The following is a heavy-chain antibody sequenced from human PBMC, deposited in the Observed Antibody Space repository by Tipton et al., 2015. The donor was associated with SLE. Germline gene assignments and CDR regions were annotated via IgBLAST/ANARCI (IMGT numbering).Heavy chain of an antibody. Sequence: TLSLTCTVSGGSMSSSNYYWGWIRQPPGKGLEWIGSIYYSGSTYYNPSLKSRVTISVDTSKNQFSLKLSSVTAADTAVYYCARRGPKHNWFDPWGQGTLVTVSS. CDR3: ARRGPKHNWFDP. J-gene: IGHJ5*02. CDR2: IYYSGST. V-gene: IGHV4-39*01. CDR1: GGSMSSSNYY. D-gene: IGHD3-16*01.